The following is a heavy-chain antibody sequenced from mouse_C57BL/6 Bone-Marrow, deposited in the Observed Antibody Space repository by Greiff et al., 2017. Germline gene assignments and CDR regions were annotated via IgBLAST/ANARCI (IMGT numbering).Heavy chain of an antibody. CDR3: ASKRHYYGSSPWFAY. J-gene: IGHJ3*01. CDR2: IYPRSGNT. Sequence: VQLVESGAELARPGASVKLSCKASGYTFTSYGISWVKQRTGQGLEWIGEIYPRSGNTYYNEKFKGKDTLTADKSSSTAYMELRSLTSEDSAVYFCASKRHYYGSSPWFAYWGQGTLVTVSA. CDR1: GYTFTSYG. D-gene: IGHD1-1*01. V-gene: IGHV1-81*01.